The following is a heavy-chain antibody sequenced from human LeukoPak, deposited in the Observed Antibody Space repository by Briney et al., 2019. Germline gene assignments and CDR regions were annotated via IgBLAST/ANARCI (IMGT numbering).Heavy chain of an antibody. Sequence: GGSLRLSCAASGFTFSTYWMSWVRQAPGKGLEWVANIKKDGSEKKYVDSVKGRFTISRDNAKNSLYLQMNSLRAEDTAVYYCARQDVLRQKRGYYYYMDVWGKGTTVTISS. CDR1: GFTFSTYW. CDR2: IKKDGSEK. D-gene: IGHD2-15*01. J-gene: IGHJ6*03. V-gene: IGHV3-7*01. CDR3: ARQDVLRQKRGYYYYMDV.